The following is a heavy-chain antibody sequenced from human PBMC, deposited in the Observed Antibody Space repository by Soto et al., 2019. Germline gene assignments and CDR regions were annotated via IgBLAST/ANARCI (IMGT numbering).Heavy chain of an antibody. CDR3: VRDVGTVRRHYYGMDV. D-gene: IGHD2-8*02. J-gene: IGHJ6*02. CDR1: GFTFSSYG. CDR2: IWYDGSNK. V-gene: IGHV3-33*01. Sequence: QVQLVESGGGVVQPGRSLRLSCAASGFTFSSYGMHWVRQAPGKGLEWVAVIWYDGSNKYYADSVKGRFTISRDNSKNTLYLQMNSLRAEDTAVYYCVRDVGTVRRHYYGMDVWGQGTTVTVSS.